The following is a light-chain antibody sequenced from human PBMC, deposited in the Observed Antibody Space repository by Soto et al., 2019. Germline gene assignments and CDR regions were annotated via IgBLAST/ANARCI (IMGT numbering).Light chain of an antibody. CDR3: QQGNRLLLT. CDR1: QNVGGY. Sequence: GERATLSCRASQNVGGYLAWYQQKPGQAPRLLISDASNRAAGIPARFSGIGSGTDFTLTISSLEPEDFGVYYCQQGNRLLLTFGGGTKV. V-gene: IGKV3-11*01. CDR2: DAS. J-gene: IGKJ4*01.